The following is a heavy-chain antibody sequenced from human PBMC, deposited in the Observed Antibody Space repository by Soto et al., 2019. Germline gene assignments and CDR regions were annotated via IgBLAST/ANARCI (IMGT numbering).Heavy chain of an antibody. D-gene: IGHD6-13*01. V-gene: IGHV3-23*01. CDR3: AKGSSSWYGYGMDV. CDR2: ISGSGGST. J-gene: IGHJ6*02. CDR1: GFTFSSYS. Sequence: PGGSLRLSCAASGFTFSSYSMSWVRQAPGKGLEWVSAISGSGGSTYYADSVKGRFTISRDNSKNTLYLQMNSLRAEDTAVYYCAKGSSSWYGYGMDVWGQGTTVTVSS.